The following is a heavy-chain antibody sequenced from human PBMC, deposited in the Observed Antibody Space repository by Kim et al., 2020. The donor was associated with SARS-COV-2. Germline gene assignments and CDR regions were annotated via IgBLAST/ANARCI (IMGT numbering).Heavy chain of an antibody. Sequence: GGSLRLSCVASGFSMSDYWINWVRKAPGKGLVWVARVSGDGSTTHYADSVKGRFAIFGDDAKNTLYLSINSLGDDDTARYYCARGAFYSGMGVWGHGPTVTVSS. V-gene: IGHV3-74*01. J-gene: IGHJ6*02. CDR3: ARGAFYSGMGV. CDR1: GFSMSDYW. CDR2: VSGDGSTT.